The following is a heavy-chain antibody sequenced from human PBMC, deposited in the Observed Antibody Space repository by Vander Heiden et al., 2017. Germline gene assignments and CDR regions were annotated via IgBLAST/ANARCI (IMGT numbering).Heavy chain of an antibody. CDR1: GVVFRTYA. CDR2: IWYDGSNK. V-gene: IGHV3-33*01. Sequence: QAQLVESGGDVVQLGRSLRLSCTASGVVFRTYAMHWVRRAPGKGLEWVAFIWYDGSNKEYGDSAKGRFTISRDNSRNTLYLEMDSLGAEDTAVYYCAGDPPRSGFAFDIWGQGTMVTVSS. CDR3: AGDPPRSGFAFDI. J-gene: IGHJ3*02. D-gene: IGHD3-9*01.